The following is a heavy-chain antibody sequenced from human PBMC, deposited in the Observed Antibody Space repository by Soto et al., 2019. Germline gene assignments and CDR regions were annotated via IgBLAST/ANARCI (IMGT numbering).Heavy chain of an antibody. CDR3: VRDSGAKLSSS. Sequence: SVKVSCKASGGTFSSYRINWVRQAPGQGLEWMGGIVPIYRTADSAQEFQGRVTITADESARTAYMELRSLKSRDTAVYYCVRDSGAKLSSSWGKGPLVTVSS. V-gene: IGHV1-69*13. J-gene: IGHJ4*02. D-gene: IGHD6-13*01. CDR1: GGTFSSYR. CDR2: IVPIYRTA.